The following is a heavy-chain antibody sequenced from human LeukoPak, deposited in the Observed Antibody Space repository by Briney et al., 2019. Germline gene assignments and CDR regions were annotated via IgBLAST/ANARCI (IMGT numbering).Heavy chain of an antibody. CDR3: ARSIAAAGYYFDY. CDR1: GGSISSGGYS. Sequence: PSQTLSLTCAVSGGSISSGGYSGSSIRQPPGTGLEWIGYIYHSGSTYYNPSLKSRVTISVDRSKNQFSLKLSSVTAADTAVYYCARSIAAAGYYFDYWGQGTLVTVSS. CDR2: IYHSGST. J-gene: IGHJ4*02. V-gene: IGHV4-30-2*01. D-gene: IGHD6-13*01.